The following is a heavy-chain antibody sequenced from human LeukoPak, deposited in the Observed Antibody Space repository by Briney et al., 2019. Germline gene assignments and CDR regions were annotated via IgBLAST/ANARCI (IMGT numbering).Heavy chain of an antibody. Sequence: GGSLRLSCAASGFTFSSYAMSWVRQAPGKGREWFSAISGSGGSTYYADSVKGRLTVSRDNSKNTLYLQMNSLRAEDTAVYYCAKKLVGIAVAGTNYFDYWGQGTLVTVSS. CDR1: GFTFSSYA. CDR3: AKKLVGIAVAGTNYFDY. V-gene: IGHV3-23*01. CDR2: ISGSGGST. D-gene: IGHD6-19*01. J-gene: IGHJ4*02.